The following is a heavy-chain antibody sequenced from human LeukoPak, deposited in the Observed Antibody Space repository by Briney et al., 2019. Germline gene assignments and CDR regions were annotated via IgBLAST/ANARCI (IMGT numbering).Heavy chain of an antibody. D-gene: IGHD6-19*01. CDR2: IYYSGST. J-gene: IGHJ5*02. V-gene: IGHV4-59*08. Sequence: KPSETLSLTCTVSGGSISSYYWSWIRQPPGKGLEWIGYIYYSGSTNYTPSLKSRVTMSVDTSKNQFSLKLSSVTAADTAIYYCARRGYSSGWYWFDPWGQGTLVTVSS. CDR1: GGSISSYY. CDR3: ARRGYSSGWYWFDP.